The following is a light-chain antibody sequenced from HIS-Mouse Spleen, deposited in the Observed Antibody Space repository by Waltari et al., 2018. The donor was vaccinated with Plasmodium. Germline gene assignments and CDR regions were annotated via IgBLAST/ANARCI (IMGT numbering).Light chain of an antibody. CDR2: WAP. Sequence: DIVMTQSPDSLAVSLGERATINCKSSQSVLYSSNNKNYLAWYQQKPGQPPKLLIYWAPTRESGVPDRFSGSGSGTDFTLTISNLQTEDVAVYYCQQYDSTPYTFGQGTKLEIK. CDR1: QSVLYSSNNKNY. CDR3: QQYDSTPYT. V-gene: IGKV4-1*01. J-gene: IGKJ2*01.